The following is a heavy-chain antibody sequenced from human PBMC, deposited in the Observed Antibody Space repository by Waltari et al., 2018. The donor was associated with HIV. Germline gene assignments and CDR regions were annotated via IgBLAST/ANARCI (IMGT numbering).Heavy chain of an antibody. Sequence: QVHLVQSGPEVKRPGASVKISCKAYGYNFINFDVNWVRQAAGTGPEWLGWMNPNSGNTASPYIFEERVTMTRDVSTDTAYLEMSGLTPEDTAIYYCARNSSGKGNRYFYYGLDVWGQGTPVTV. CDR2: MNPNSGNT. D-gene: IGHD3-22*01. J-gene: IGHJ6*02. V-gene: IGHV1-8*02. CDR1: GYNFINFD. CDR3: ARNSSGKGNRYFYYGLDV.